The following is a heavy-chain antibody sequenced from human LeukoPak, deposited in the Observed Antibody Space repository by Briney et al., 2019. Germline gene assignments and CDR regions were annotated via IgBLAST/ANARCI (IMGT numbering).Heavy chain of an antibody. J-gene: IGHJ5*02. CDR3: ARGSVVVVVPAAMYNWFDP. V-gene: IGHV4-34*01. Sequence: PSETLSLTCAVYGGSLSGYYWSWIRQPPGKGLEWIGEINHSGSTNYNPSLKSRVTISVDTSKNQFSLKLSSVTAADTAVYYCARGSVVVVVPAAMYNWFDPWGQGTLVTVSS. D-gene: IGHD2-2*01. CDR1: GGSLSGYY. CDR2: INHSGST.